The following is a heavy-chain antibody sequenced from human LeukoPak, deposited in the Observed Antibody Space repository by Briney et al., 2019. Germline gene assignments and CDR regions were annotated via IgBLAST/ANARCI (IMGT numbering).Heavy chain of an antibody. D-gene: IGHD2-21*01. CDR3: AKALVTSCRGAYCYPFDS. V-gene: IGHV3-23*01. Sequence: GGSLRLSCAASGFTLSTYAMSWVRQTPGKGLEWVAATSSSDAGTYHADSVRGRFTISRDNSKNTLYLQMNSLRAEDAAVYFCAKALVTSCRGAYCYPFDSWGQGTLVTVSS. J-gene: IGHJ4*02. CDR2: TSSSDAGT. CDR1: GFTLSTYA.